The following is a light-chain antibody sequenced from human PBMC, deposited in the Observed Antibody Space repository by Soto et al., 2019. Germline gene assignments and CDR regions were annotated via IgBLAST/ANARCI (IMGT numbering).Light chain of an antibody. CDR2: GAS. CDR3: QQYGSSGT. Sequence: IVLTPSPARLSLSPGERATLSCRASQSVSSYLAWYQQKPGQAPRLLIYGASNRATGIPDRFSGSGSGTDFTLTISRLEPDDFAVYYCQQYGSSGTSGQGA. CDR1: QSVSSY. J-gene: IGKJ1*01. V-gene: IGKV3-20*01.